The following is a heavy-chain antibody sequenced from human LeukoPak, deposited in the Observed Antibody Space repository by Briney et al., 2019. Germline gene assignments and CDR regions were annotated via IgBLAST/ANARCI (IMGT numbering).Heavy chain of an antibody. CDR2: MNPNSGNT. J-gene: IGHJ4*02. V-gene: IGHV1-8*01. CDR1: GYTFTSYD. D-gene: IGHD3-3*01. Sequence: ASVKVSCKASGYTFTSYDINWVRQATGQGLEWMGWMNPNSGNTGYAQKFQGRVTMTRNTSISTAYMELSSLRSEDTAVYYCARGNPYYDFWSGYYQYYFDYWGQGNLVTVSS. CDR3: ARGNPYYDFWSGYYQYYFDY.